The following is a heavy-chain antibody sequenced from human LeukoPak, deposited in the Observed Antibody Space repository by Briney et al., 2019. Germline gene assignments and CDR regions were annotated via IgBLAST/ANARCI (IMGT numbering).Heavy chain of an antibody. V-gene: IGHV3-33*01. Sequence: GRSLRLSCAASGFTFSSYGMHWVRQAPGKGLEWVAVIWYDGSNKYYADSVKGRFTISRDNSKNTLYLQMNSLRAEDTAVYYCARDGGDRYCSGGSCCPLVPYFDYWGQGTLVTVSS. J-gene: IGHJ4*02. CDR1: GFTFSSYG. CDR2: IWYDGSNK. CDR3: ARDGGDRYCSGGSCCPLVPYFDY. D-gene: IGHD2-15*01.